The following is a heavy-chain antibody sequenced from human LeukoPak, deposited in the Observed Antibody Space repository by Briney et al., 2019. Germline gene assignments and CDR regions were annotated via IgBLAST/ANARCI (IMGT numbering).Heavy chain of an antibody. CDR1: GISINTYH. V-gene: IGHV4-59*01. Sequence: PSQTLSLTCTVSGISINTYHWSWIRQPPGKGLEWIGYVHYTGSADYNPSLKSRVTISLDTSKNQFSLKLTSATAADTAVYYCARDSWDYIAMDVWGPGTTVIVSS. CDR3: ARDSWDYIAMDV. D-gene: IGHD4/OR15-4a*01. CDR2: VHYTGSA. J-gene: IGHJ6*02.